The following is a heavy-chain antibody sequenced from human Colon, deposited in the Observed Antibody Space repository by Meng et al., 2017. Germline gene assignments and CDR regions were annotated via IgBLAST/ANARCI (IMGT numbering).Heavy chain of an antibody. CDR1: RHSILSGLF. J-gene: IGHJ4*02. Sequence: SETLSLTCDVSRHSILSGLFFGWIRQPPGKGLQWIGTIYHTGTTYYNPSLQSRVTISVDTSKNQFSLRLSSVTAADTAVYYCAADSRMVNFYYWGQGTLVTVSS. CDR3: AADSRMVNFYY. CDR2: IYHTGTT. D-gene: IGHD5-18*01. V-gene: IGHV4-38-2*01.